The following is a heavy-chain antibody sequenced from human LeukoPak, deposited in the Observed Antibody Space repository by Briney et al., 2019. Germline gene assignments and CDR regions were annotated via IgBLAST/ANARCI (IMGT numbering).Heavy chain of an antibody. CDR3: ARDLKMSYSSGRYSWGTGSSNDY. CDR1: GFTFTSSA. J-gene: IGHJ4*02. D-gene: IGHD6-19*01. Sequence: ASVKVSCKASGFTFTSSAMQWVRQARGQRLEWIGWIVVGSGNTNYAQKFQEKVTITRDMSTSTAYMELSSLRSDDTAVYYCARDLKMSYSSGRYSWGTGSSNDYWGQGTLVTVSS. CDR2: IVVGSGNT. V-gene: IGHV1-58*02.